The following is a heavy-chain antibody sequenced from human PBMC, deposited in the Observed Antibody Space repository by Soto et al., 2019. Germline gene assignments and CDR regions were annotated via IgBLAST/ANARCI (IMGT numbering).Heavy chain of an antibody. V-gene: IGHV3-7*01. J-gene: IGHJ5*02. CDR1: GFTFGSYW. Sequence: EVQLVESGGGLVQPGGSLRLSCAASGFTFGSYWMSWVRQAPGKGLEWLATIKMGASEKKYVDSVKGRFTMSRDNAKNSLYLQMDSLRAEDTAVYYCAKGPQRYYDSSGYYYGWFDPWGQGTLVTVSS. CDR3: AKGPQRYYDSSGYYYGWFDP. D-gene: IGHD3-22*01. CDR2: IKMGASEK.